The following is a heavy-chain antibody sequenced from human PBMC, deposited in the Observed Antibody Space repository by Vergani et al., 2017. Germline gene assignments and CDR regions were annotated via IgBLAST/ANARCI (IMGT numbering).Heavy chain of an antibody. V-gene: IGHV5-51*01. Sequence: EVQLVQSGAEVKKPGASLKISCKGSGYSFTSYWIGWVRQMPGKGLEWMGIIYPGDSDTRYSPSFQGQVTISAEKSISTAYLQWSSLKASDTAMYYCARHSHYVPGVDTAYVDYWGQGTLVTVSS. CDR3: ARHSHYVPGVDTAYVDY. CDR1: GYSFTSYW. CDR2: IYPGDSDT. D-gene: IGHD5-18*01. J-gene: IGHJ4*02.